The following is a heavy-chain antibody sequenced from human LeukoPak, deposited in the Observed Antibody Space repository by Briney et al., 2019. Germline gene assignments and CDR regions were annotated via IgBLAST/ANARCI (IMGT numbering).Heavy chain of an antibody. Sequence: ASVKVSCKASGYTFTSYGISWVRQAPGQGLEWMGWISAYNGNTNYAQKLQGRVTMTTDTSTSTACMELRSLRSDDTAVYYCARDGVATTAPYYYYGMDVWGQGTTVTVSS. V-gene: IGHV1-18*01. CDR2: ISAYNGNT. J-gene: IGHJ6*02. CDR1: GYTFTSYG. CDR3: ARDGVATTAPYYYYGMDV. D-gene: IGHD5-12*01.